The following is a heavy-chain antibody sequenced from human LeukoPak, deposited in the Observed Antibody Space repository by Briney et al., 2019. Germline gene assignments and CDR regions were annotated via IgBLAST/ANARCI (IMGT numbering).Heavy chain of an antibody. V-gene: IGHV3-7*01. D-gene: IGHD2-15*01. CDR3: AKGVDYCSGGSCPADY. Sequence: TGGSLRLSCVASGFPFSSYWMTWVRQAPGKGLEWVANIKQDGSKKSYVDSVKGRFTISRDNAKNSLYLQMNSLRAEDTAIYYCAKGVDYCSGGSCPADYWGPGTLVTVSS. J-gene: IGHJ4*02. CDR2: IKQDGSKK. CDR1: GFPFSSYW.